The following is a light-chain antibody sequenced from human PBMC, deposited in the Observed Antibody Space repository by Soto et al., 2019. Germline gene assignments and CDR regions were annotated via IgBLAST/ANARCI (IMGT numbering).Light chain of an antibody. CDR3: CSYAGSSTWV. CDR2: DVS. CDR1: SSDVGGYNY. Sequence: QSALTQPRSVSGSPGQSVTISCTGTSSDVGGYNYVSWYQQHPGKAPKLIIYDVSKWPSGVPDRFSGSNSGYTASLTISGLQAEDEADYYCCSYAGSSTWVFGGGTKLTVL. J-gene: IGLJ3*02. V-gene: IGLV2-11*01.